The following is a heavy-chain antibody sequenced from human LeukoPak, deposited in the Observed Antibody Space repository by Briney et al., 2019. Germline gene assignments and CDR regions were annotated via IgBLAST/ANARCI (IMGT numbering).Heavy chain of an antibody. J-gene: IGHJ4*02. CDR3: ARDWGSSSL. V-gene: IGHV4-34*01. Sequence: SETLSLTCAVYGGSFSGYYWSWIRQPPGKGLEWIGEINHSGSTIYNPSLKSRVTISVDTSKNQFSLKLSSVTAADTAVYYCARDWGSSSLWGQGTLVTVSS. CDR2: INHSGST. CDR1: GGSFSGYY. D-gene: IGHD6-6*01.